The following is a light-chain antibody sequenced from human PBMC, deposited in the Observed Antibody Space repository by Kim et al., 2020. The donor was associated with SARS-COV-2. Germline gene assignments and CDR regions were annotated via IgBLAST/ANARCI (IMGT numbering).Light chain of an antibody. J-gene: IGKJ4*01. Sequence: EIVLTQSPATLSLYPGETATLSCRASQSLTNFLAWYQQKPGQSPRLLIYEAFNRATGIPARFSGSGSVADFTLTISGLEPEDSAVYYCQQRSSWPLTFGGGTKVDIK. CDR1: QSLTNF. V-gene: IGKV3-11*01. CDR2: EAF. CDR3: QQRSSWPLT.